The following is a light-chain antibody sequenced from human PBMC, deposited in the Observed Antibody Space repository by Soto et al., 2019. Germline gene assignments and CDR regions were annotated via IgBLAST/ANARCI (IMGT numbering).Light chain of an antibody. J-gene: IGKJ4*01. CDR3: QQYNSWPLA. V-gene: IGKV3-15*01. CDR1: QIVSSN. CDR2: DAS. Sequence: IVMTQSPASLSVSPGARATLSCRASQIVSSNLAWYQQKPGQAPRLLIYDASTRATGIPARFGGSGSGTEFTLTISSLQSEDFAVYYCQQYNSWPLAFGGGTKVEI.